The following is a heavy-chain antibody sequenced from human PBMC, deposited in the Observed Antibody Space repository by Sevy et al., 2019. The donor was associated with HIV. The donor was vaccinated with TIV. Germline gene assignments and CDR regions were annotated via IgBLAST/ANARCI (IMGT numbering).Heavy chain of an antibody. V-gene: IGHV1-69*13. J-gene: IGHJ4*02. D-gene: IGHD6-19*01. CDR1: GGIFKSYG. Sequence: ASVKVSCKASGGIFKSYGISWVRQAPGQGLEWMGGIIPILNTVHYAQKFQGRVTITPDESTKTAYMELSSLRSEDTAVYYCVRGGGNGWYYFDYWGQETLVTVSS. CDR2: IIPILNTV. CDR3: VRGGGNGWYYFDY.